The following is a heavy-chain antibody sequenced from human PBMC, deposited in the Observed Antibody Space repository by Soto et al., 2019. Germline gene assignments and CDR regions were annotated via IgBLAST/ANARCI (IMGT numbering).Heavy chain of an antibody. D-gene: IGHD6-19*01. Sequence: EVQLLESGGGLVQPGGSLRLSCAASGFTFSIYAMSWVRQAPGKGLEWVSAISGSGDYTYYADSVKGRFAISRDNSKNTLYLRMNSLRAEDTAVYYCAKVLKAVAGTYDYWGQGTLVTVSS. CDR1: GFTFSIYA. V-gene: IGHV3-23*01. J-gene: IGHJ4*02. CDR3: AKVLKAVAGTYDY. CDR2: ISGSGDYT.